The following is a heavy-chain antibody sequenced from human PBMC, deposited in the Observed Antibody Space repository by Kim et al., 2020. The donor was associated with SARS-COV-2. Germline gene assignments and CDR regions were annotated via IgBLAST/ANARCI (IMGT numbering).Heavy chain of an antibody. Sequence: GGSLRLSCAASGFTFSSYVMQWVRQAPGKGLEWVALISNDGSNKYYADSVKGRFTISSDNSKNTLYLQMNSLRAEDTAVYYCARGRPRITMMVFFTRNVYDAFDIWGQGTMVTVSS. D-gene: IGHD3-22*01. CDR3: ARGRPRITMMVFFTRNVYDAFDI. J-gene: IGHJ3*02. V-gene: IGHV3-30-3*01. CDR1: GFTFSSYV. CDR2: ISNDGSNK.